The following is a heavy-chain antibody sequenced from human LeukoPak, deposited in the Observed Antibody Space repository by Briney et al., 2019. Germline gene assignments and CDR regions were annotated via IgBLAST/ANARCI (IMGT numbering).Heavy chain of an antibody. J-gene: IGHJ4*02. Sequence: GGSLRLSCAASGFTFSSYEMNWVRQAPGKGLEWVSYISSSGSTIYYADSVKGRFTISRDNAKNSLYLQMNSLRAEDTAVYYCAKDDRWRDYYDSSGYYFDYWGQGTLVTVSS. CDR3: AKDDRWRDYYDSSGYYFDY. CDR2: ISSSGSTI. CDR1: GFTFSSYE. V-gene: IGHV3-48*03. D-gene: IGHD3-22*01.